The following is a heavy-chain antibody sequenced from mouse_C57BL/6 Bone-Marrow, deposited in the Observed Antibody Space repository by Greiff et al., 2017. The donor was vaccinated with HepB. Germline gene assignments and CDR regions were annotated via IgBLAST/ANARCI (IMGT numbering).Heavy chain of an antibody. Sequence: QVQLQQPGAELVKPGASVKMSCKASGYTFTSYWITWVKQRPGQGLEWIGDIYPGSGSTNYNEKCKSKATLTVDTSSSTAYMQLSSLTSEDSAVYYCARGVTGVTYFDVWGTGTTVTVSS. CDR2: IYPGSGST. J-gene: IGHJ1*03. CDR3: ARGVTGVTYFDV. V-gene: IGHV1-55*01. CDR1: GYTFTSYW. D-gene: IGHD4-1*01.